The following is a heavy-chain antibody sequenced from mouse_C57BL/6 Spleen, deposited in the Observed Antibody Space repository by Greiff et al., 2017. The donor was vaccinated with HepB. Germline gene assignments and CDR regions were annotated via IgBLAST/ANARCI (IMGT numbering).Heavy chain of an antibody. Sequence: QVQLQQPGAELVMPGASVKLSCKASGYTFTSYWMHWVKQRPGQGLEWIGEIDPSDSYTNYNQKFKGKSTLTVDKSSSTAYMQLSSLTSEEAAVYCCARVDYYAMDYWGQGTSVTVSS. CDR1: GYTFTSYW. V-gene: IGHV1-69*01. J-gene: IGHJ4*01. CDR3: ARVDYYAMDY. CDR2: IDPSDSYT.